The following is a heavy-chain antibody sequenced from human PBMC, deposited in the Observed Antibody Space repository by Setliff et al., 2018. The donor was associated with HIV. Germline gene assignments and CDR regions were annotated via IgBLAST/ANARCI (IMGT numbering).Heavy chain of an antibody. V-gene: IGHV4-4*02. CDR3: ARGSSSIFGVLVLLPHSYYYMDV. J-gene: IGHJ6*03. Sequence: CAVSGGSISSSNWWSWVRQPPGKGLEWIGEIYHSGSTNYNPSLKSRVSISVDMSKNQFSLNLSSVTAADTAVYYCARGSSSIFGVLVLLPHSYYYMDVWGKGTTVTVS. CDR2: IYHSGST. CDR1: GGSISSSNW. D-gene: IGHD3-3*01.